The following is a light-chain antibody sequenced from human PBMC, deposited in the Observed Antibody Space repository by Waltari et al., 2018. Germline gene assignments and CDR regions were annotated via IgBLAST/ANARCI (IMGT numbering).Light chain of an antibody. Sequence: EIVLTQSPGTLSLSPGARATLSCRASQRIGSSYLAWYQQKPGQAPRLLIYGASSRATGIPDRFSGSGSGTDFTLTISRLEPEDFAVYYCQQYGSSPRFGQGTKLEIK. V-gene: IGKV3-20*01. J-gene: IGKJ2*03. CDR2: GAS. CDR1: QRIGSSY. CDR3: QQYGSSPR.